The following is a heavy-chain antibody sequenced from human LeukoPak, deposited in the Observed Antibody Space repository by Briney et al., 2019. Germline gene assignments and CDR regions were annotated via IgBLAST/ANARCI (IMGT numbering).Heavy chain of an antibody. CDR2: INSDGSST. Sequence: GGSLRPSCAASGFTFSIYWMHWVRQAPGKGLGWVSRINSDGSSTTYADSVKGRFTISRDNAKNTLYLQMNSLRAEDTAVYYCARDSSGGGGYWGQGTLVTVSS. D-gene: IGHD6-19*01. V-gene: IGHV3-74*01. J-gene: IGHJ4*02. CDR3: ARDSSGGGGY. CDR1: GFTFSIYW.